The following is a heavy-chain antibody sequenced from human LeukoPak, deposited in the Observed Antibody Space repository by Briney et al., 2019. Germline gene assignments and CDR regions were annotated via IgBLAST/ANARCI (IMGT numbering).Heavy chain of an antibody. Sequence: PGRSLRLSCAASGFTFSSYGMHWVRQAPGKGLEWVATIKQDGSDKYYVDSVKGRFTISRDNAKNSLYLQMNNLRADDTAVYYCARALDVWGKGTTVTVSS. CDR2: IKQDGSDK. J-gene: IGHJ6*04. CDR3: ARALDV. CDR1: GFTFSSYG. V-gene: IGHV3-7*04.